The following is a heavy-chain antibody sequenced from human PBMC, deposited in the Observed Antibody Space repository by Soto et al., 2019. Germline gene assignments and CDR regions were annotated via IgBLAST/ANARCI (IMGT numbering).Heavy chain of an antibody. CDR2: ISYVGSNK. V-gene: IGHV3-30*18. J-gene: IGHJ4*02. Sequence: PLRLSGSASGFSSRNYDIHWVRQAPGKGLEWMAIISYVGSNKYYADSVKGRFTISRDNSKNTLYLQMNSLRPEDTAVYYCAKLGHCSGGTCYYFDFWGRGTLVTVSS. D-gene: IGHD2-15*01. CDR1: GFSSRNYD. CDR3: AKLGHCSGGTCYYFDF.